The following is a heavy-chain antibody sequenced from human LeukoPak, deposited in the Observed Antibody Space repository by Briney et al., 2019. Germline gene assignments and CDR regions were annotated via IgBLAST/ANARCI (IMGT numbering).Heavy chain of an antibody. D-gene: IGHD3-22*01. Sequence: SETLSLTCSVSGCSISPGGYYWGWIRQPPGKGLEWIGSIYYSGRAYYNPSLKSRVTISVDTSKNQFSLKLTSVTAADTAVFYCARQRVDSSDYYLDSFDYWGQGTLVTVSS. CDR1: GCSISPGGYY. CDR2: IYYSGRA. CDR3: ARQRVDSSDYYLDSFDY. V-gene: IGHV4-39*01. J-gene: IGHJ4*02.